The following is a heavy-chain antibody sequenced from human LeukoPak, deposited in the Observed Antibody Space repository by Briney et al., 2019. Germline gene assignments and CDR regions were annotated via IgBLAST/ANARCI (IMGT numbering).Heavy chain of an antibody. CDR1: GFTFSSYA. V-gene: IGHV3-23*01. Sequence: GGSLRLSCAASGFTFSSYAMSWVRQAPGKGLEWVSAISGSGGSTYYADSVKGRFTISRDNSKNTLYLQMNSLRAEDTAVYYCAKFEVVVPAATSFDPWGQGTLVTVSS. CDR3: AKFEVVVPAATSFDP. D-gene: IGHD2-2*01. CDR2: ISGSGGST. J-gene: IGHJ5*02.